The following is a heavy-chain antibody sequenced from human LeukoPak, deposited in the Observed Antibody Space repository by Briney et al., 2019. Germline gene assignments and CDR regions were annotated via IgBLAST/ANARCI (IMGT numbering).Heavy chain of an antibody. CDR2: IYHSGST. D-gene: IGHD3-22*01. CDR1: GGSMSSSNW. CDR3: ARWHSSGYIDY. Sequence: SETLSLTCSVSGGSMSSSNWWSWVRQPPGKGLEWIGEIYHSGSTNYNPSLKSRVTISVDKSKNQFSLKLSSVTAADTAVYYCARWHSSGYIDYWGQGTLVTVSS. J-gene: IGHJ4*02. V-gene: IGHV4-4*02.